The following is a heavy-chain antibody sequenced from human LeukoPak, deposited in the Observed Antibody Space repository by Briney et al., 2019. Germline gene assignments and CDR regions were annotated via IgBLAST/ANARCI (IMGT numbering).Heavy chain of an antibody. CDR1: GVTFSSYS. V-gene: IGHV4-39*07. D-gene: IGHD3-22*01. Sequence: AGGSLRLSCAASGVTFSSYSMNWVRQAPGKGLEWIGSIYYSGSTYYNPSLKSRVTISVDTSKNQFSLKLSSVTAADTAVYYCARETRNSGGYYGQTDYWGQGTLVTVSS. CDR3: ARETRNSGGYYGQTDY. CDR2: IYYSGST. J-gene: IGHJ4*02.